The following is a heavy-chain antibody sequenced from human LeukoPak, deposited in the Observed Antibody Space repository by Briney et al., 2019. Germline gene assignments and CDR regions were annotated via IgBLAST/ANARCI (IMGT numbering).Heavy chain of an antibody. Sequence: PSETLSLTCAVYGGSFSGYYWSWIRQPPGKGLEWIGEINHSGSTNYNPSLKSRVTISVDTSKNQFSLKLSSVTAADTAVYYCAVSCSGGSCYSAQLNWGQGTLVTVSS. D-gene: IGHD2-15*01. CDR1: GGSFSGYY. CDR3: AVSCSGGSCYSAQLN. V-gene: IGHV4-34*01. J-gene: IGHJ4*02. CDR2: INHSGST.